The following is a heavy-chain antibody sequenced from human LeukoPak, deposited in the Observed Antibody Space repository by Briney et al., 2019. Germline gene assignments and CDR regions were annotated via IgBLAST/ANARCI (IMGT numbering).Heavy chain of an antibody. CDR1: GYTFTDYY. CDR3: ARDQLSRGVWFDP. Sequence: ASVKVSCKASGYTFTDYYIHWVRQAPGQGLEWMGWISAYNGNTNYAQKLQGRVTMTTDTSTSTAYMELRSLRSDDTAVYYCARDQLSRGVWFDPWGQGTLVTVSS. CDR2: ISAYNGNT. V-gene: IGHV1-18*04. J-gene: IGHJ5*02. D-gene: IGHD1-1*01.